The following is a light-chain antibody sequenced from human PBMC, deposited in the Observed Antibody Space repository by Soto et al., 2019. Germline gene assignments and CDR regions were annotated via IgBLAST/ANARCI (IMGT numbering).Light chain of an antibody. V-gene: IGKV1-5*01. CDR2: DAS. J-gene: IGKJ1*01. CDR3: QQYNSYWT. CDR1: QNIYTW. Sequence: DYQVTQSPSTLSASVGDRVTITCRASQNIYTWLAWYQQKPGTAPKLLIYDASSLESGVPSRFSGSGSGTEFTLTISSLQPDDFATYYCQQYNSYWTFGQGTKVDIK.